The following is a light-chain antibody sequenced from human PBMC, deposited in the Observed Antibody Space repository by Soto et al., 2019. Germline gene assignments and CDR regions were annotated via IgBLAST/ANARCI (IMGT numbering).Light chain of an antibody. V-gene: IGLV1-51*01. Sequence: QSVLTQPPSVSAAPGQNVTISCSGSSSNVGNNYVSWYQQIPQTAPKLLIYDNDKRPSGIPDRFSGSTSGTSATLGITGAQIGEEAVYFCVPWDSSRGFIGVSGGGTKPPVL. CDR2: DND. CDR3: VPWDSSRGFIGV. J-gene: IGLJ3*02. CDR1: SSNVGNNY.